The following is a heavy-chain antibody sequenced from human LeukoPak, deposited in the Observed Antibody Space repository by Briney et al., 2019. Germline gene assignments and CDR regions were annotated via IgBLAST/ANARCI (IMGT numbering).Heavy chain of an antibody. V-gene: IGHV3-9*01. CDR2: ISWNSGSI. CDR1: GFTFDDYA. J-gene: IGHJ4*02. CDR3: ASLYGDYVPVDY. Sequence: GGSLRLSCAASGFTFDDYAMHWVRQAPGKGREWVSGISWNSGSIGYADSVKGRFTISRDNAKNSLYLQMNSLRAEDTAVYYCASLYGDYVPVDYWGQGTLVTVSS. D-gene: IGHD4-17*01.